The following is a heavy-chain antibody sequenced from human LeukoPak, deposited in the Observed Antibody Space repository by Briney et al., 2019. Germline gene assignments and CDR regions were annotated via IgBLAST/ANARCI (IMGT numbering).Heavy chain of an antibody. D-gene: IGHD3-22*01. CDR3: ARGADYYDSSGYYLP. Sequence: SETLSLTCTVTGYSISSGYYWGWIRQPPGKGLEWIGSIYHSGSTYYNPSLKSRVTISVDTSKNQFSLKLSSVTAADTAVYYCARGADYYDSSGYYLPWGQGTLVTVSS. CDR1: GYSISSGYY. V-gene: IGHV4-38-2*02. CDR2: IYHSGST. J-gene: IGHJ4*02.